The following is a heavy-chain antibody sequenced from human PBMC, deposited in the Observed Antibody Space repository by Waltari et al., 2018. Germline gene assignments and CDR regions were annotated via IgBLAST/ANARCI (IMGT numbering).Heavy chain of an antibody. CDR2: ISFDGTNK. V-gene: IGHV3-30*01. CDR3: ARDQGSVFTMIVVVTTNQFDY. D-gene: IGHD3-22*01. Sequence: QVQLVESGGGVVQPGRSLRLSCAASGFTFSSYTLHWVRQAPGKGLEWVAVISFDGTNKYYADSVKGRFTISRDNSKNTLYLQMNSLGVEDTAIYYCARDQGSVFTMIVVVTTNQFDYWGQGTLVTVSS. CDR1: GFTFSSYT. J-gene: IGHJ4*02.